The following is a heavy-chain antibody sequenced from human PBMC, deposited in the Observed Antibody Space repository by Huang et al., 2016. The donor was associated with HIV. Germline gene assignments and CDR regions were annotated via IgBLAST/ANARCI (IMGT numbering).Heavy chain of an antibody. CDR3: AHIGRLGNYYMDV. D-gene: IGHD7-27*01. V-gene: IGHV2-5*02. CDR1: GFSLNHKGVG. Sequence: QITLKESGPTVIKPTQTLTLTCSFSGFSLNHKGVGVGWIRQPPGKALEWLVLMYWDDDKRFTPSLKNRITITKYTSKNQVVFTMTNLDPMDTGTYYCAHIGRLGNYYMDVWGNGTTVTVSS. CDR2: MYWDDDK. J-gene: IGHJ6*03.